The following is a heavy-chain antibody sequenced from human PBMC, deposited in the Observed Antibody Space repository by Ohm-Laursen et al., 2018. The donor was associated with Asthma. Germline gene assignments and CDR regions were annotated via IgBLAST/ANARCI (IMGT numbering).Heavy chain of an antibody. CDR3: AREGRYCSSTSCYHFYYYYGMDV. CDR2: ISYDGSNK. D-gene: IGHD2-2*01. Sequence: SSLRLSCAASGFTFSSYAMHWVRQAPGKGLEWVAVISYDGSNKYYADSVKGRFTISRDNSKNTLYLQMNSLRAEDTAVYYCAREGRYCSSTSCYHFYYYYGMDVWGQGTTVTVSS. J-gene: IGHJ6*02. CDR1: GFTFSSYA. V-gene: IGHV3-30-3*01.